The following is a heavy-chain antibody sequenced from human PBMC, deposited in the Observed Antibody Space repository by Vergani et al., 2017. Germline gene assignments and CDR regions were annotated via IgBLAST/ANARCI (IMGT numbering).Heavy chain of an antibody. V-gene: IGHV3-23*04. CDR2: ISARYPST. J-gene: IGHJ4*02. CDR3: ARLSYDTTPYLQGGYDC. CDR1: SFKLGDYG. D-gene: IGHD3-22*01. Sequence: EVQLVESGGGLVQPGRSLRLSCTPSSFKLGDYGMHWVRQAPGKGLEWVSAISARYPSTYYADSVKGRFTISRDNSKNMLYLQMNSLRAEDTAVYYCARLSYDTTPYLQGGYDCWGQGTRVTVSS.